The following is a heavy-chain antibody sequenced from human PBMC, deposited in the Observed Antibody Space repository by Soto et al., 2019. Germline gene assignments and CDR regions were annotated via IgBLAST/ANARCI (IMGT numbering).Heavy chain of an antibody. CDR3: ARETRETILTTYYSLFVP. V-gene: IGHV4-31*03. Sequence: PSETLSLTCTVSGGSISSGSYYWNWIRQHPVKGLEWIGYISPSGNTYYNPSLKSRVSMSVDTSKNQFSLKLTSVTAADTAMYFCARETRETILTTYYSLFVPWGQGTPVTVSS. D-gene: IGHD4-17*01. CDR2: ISPSGNT. J-gene: IGHJ5*02. CDR1: GGSISSGSYY.